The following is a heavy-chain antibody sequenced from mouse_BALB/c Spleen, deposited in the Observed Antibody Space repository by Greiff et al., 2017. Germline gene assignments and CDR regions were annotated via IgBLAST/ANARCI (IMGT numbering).Heavy chain of an antibody. CDR1: GFSLTSYG. V-gene: IGHV2-9*02. D-gene: IGHD1-2*01. J-gene: IGHJ3*01. CDR2: IWAGGST. Sequence: VQLQQSGPGLVAPSQSLSITCTVSGFSLTSYGVHWVRQPPGKGLEWLGVIWAGGSTNYNSALMSRLSISKDNSKSQVFLKMNSLQTDDTAMYYCARDRDGIREWFAYWGQGTLVTVSA. CDR3: ARDRDGIREWFAY.